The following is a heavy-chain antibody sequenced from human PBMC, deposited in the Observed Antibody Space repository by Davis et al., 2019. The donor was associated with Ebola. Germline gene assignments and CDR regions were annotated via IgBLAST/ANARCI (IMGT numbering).Heavy chain of an antibody. D-gene: IGHD5-24*01. CDR1: GGSFSGYY. CDR3: ARGGEMATIINTWDYYYYYGMDV. Sequence: SQTLSLTCAVYGGSFSGYYWSWIRQPPGKGLEWIGEINHSGSTNYNPSLKSRVTISVDTSKNQFSLKLSSVTAADTAVYYCARGGEMATIINTWDYYYYYGMDVWGQGTTVTVSS. V-gene: IGHV4-34*01. J-gene: IGHJ6*02. CDR2: INHSGST.